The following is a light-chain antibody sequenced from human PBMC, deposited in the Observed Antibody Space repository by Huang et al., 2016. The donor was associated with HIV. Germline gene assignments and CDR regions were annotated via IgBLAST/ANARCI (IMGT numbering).Light chain of an antibody. CDR1: QTISRNY. CDR2: GTS. J-gene: IGKJ2*01. V-gene: IGKV3-20*01. Sequence: EVVLTQSPGTLSLSPGERATLSCRASQTISRNYFSWYQQKPGQAPRLLIYGTSNSATGSPDRFSGSGSGTDCTLTISRLEPEDFAVYYCQQYGNSPPYTFGQGTTWDIK. CDR3: QQYGNSPPYT.